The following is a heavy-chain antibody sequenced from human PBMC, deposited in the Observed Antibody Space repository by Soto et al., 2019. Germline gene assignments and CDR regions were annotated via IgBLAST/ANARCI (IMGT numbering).Heavy chain of an antibody. Sequence: DVQLVEPGGDLVQPGGSLRLSCAGSGFTFSSYSMNWDRQAPGKGLEWVSYISSGGSTIYYADSVKGRFTISRDNAKNSLFLQMNSLRDEDTAVYYCPRRYGDYEGDDYLGQGTLVTVSS. J-gene: IGHJ4*02. CDR2: ISSGGSTI. D-gene: IGHD4-17*01. V-gene: IGHV3-48*02. CDR1: GFTFSSYS. CDR3: PRRYGDYEGDDY.